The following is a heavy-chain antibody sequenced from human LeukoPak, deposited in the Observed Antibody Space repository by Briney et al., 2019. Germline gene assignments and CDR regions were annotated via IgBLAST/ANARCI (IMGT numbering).Heavy chain of an antibody. J-gene: IGHJ4*02. CDR1: GFTFSSYW. CDR2: INSDGSST. Sequence: GGSLRLSCAASGFTFSSYWMHWVRQAPGKGLVWVSRINSDGSSTSYADSVKGRFTISRDNAKSTLYLQMNSLRAEDTAVYYCARAGRTGPMIGYWGQGTLVTVSS. D-gene: IGHD3-22*01. CDR3: ARAGRTGPMIGY. V-gene: IGHV3-74*01.